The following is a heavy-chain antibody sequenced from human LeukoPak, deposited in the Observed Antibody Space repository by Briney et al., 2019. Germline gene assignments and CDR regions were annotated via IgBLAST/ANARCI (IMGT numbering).Heavy chain of an antibody. V-gene: IGHV3-30*18. Sequence: GGSLRLSCAASGFTFSSYGMHWVRQAPGKGLEWVAVISYDGSNKYYADSVKGRFTTSRDNSKNTLYLQMNSLRAEDTAVYYCAKGEQWLVTTYFDLWGRGTLVTVSS. J-gene: IGHJ2*01. D-gene: IGHD6-19*01. CDR3: AKGEQWLVTTYFDL. CDR2: ISYDGSNK. CDR1: GFTFSSYG.